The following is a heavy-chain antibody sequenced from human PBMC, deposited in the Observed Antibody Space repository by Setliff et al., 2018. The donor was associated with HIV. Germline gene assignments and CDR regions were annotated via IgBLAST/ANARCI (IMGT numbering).Heavy chain of an antibody. CDR1: GGSISSSNYY. CDR2: IYYSGST. D-gene: IGHD2-15*01. V-gene: IGHV4-39*07. CDR3: AGGPGYCSGGTCYPGGWFDP. J-gene: IGHJ5*02. Sequence: SETLSLTCTVSGGSISSSNYYWGWIRQPPGKGLEWIGSIYYSGSTYYNPSLKSRVTISVDMSKNQFSLKLSSVTAADTAVYYCAGGPGYCSGGTCYPGGWFDPWGQGTLVTVSS.